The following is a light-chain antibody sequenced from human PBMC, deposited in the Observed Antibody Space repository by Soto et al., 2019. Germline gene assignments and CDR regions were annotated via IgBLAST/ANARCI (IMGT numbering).Light chain of an antibody. CDR2: GAS. J-gene: IGKJ5*01. V-gene: IGKV3-15*01. CDR3: QQYNAWPRGT. Sequence: EIVMTQSPDTLSVSPGERATLSCTASQSVNNNLAWYQQKPGQSPRLLIYGASTRATGIPARFSGSGSGTDFTLTIRSLQSEDCAVYYCQQYNAWPRGTFGQGTHGRL. CDR1: QSVNNN.